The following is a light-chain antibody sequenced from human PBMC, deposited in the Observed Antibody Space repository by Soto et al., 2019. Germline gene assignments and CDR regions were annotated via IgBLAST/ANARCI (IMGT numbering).Light chain of an antibody. CDR3: CSYAGSSTSVV. CDR2: EGS. CDR1: SSDVGSYNL. V-gene: IGLV2-23*01. Sequence: QSALTQPASVSGSPGQSITISCTGTSSDVGSYNLVSWYQQHPGKAPKLMLYEGSKRPSGVSNRFSGSKSGNTASLTISGLQAEDEAHYYCCSYAGSSTSVVFGGGTKLTV. J-gene: IGLJ2*01.